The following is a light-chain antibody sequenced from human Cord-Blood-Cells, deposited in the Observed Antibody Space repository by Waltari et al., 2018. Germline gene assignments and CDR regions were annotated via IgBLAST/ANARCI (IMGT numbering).Light chain of an antibody. CDR1: QSVLYSSHNKNY. CDR3: QQYYSTPFP. J-gene: IGKJ3*01. Sequence: DIVMTQSPDSLAVSLGERATINCKSSQSVLYSSHNKNYLAWYQQKPGQPPKLLIYWASTRESGVPDRFSGSGSGTDFTLTISSLQAEDVAVYYCQQYYSTPFPFGPGTKVDI. V-gene: IGKV4-1*01. CDR2: WAS.